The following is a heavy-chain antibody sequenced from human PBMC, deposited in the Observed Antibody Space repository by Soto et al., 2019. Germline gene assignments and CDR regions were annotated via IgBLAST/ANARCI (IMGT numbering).Heavy chain of an antibody. D-gene: IGHD2-2*01. CDR2: IGTAGDP. CDR1: VFTFSNYG. V-gene: IGHV3-13*05. J-gene: IGHJ6*02. Sequence: GGSLLLSCASSVFTFSNYGMSWVRQVTGKGLEWVSAIGTAGDPHYPGSVKGRFTISRENAKKSLYLQMNNLRPGDTAVYYCARGTDTSSFSSMDVWGQGTPVTVSS. CDR3: ARGTDTSSFSSMDV.